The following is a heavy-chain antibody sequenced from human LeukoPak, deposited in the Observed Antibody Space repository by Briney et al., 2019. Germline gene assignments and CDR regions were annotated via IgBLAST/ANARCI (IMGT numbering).Heavy chain of an antibody. CDR1: EFTFSKYG. CDR3: AMKAVPRPRLHDAFDF. V-gene: IGHV3-30*03. D-gene: IGHD5-24*01. CDR2: ISFDINDR. J-gene: IGHJ3*01. Sequence: GGSLRLSCAASEFTFSKYGMHWVRQAPGKGLEWVASISFDINDRKYAESVRGRFTISRDNSKNTLYLQMNSLRADDTAVYYCAMKAVPRPRLHDAFDFWGQGTVVSVSS.